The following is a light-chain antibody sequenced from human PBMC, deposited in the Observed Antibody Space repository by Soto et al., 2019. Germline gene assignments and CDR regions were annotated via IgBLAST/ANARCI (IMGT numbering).Light chain of an antibody. Sequence: IQLTHSPSTRSGSVGDRFTISWRASQTISSWLAWYQQKPGKAPKLLIYKASTLKSGVPSRFSGSGSGTEFTLTISSLQPDDFATYYCQHYNSYSEAFGQGTKVDIK. J-gene: IGKJ1*01. CDR2: KAS. CDR3: QHYNSYSEA. V-gene: IGKV1-5*03. CDR1: QTISSW.